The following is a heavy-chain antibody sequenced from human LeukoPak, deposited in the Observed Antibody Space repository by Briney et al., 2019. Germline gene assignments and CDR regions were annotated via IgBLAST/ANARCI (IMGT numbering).Heavy chain of an antibody. D-gene: IGHD6-19*01. CDR1: GFTFSSYA. Sequence: GGSLRLSCAASGFTFSSYAMHWVRQAPGKGLEWLAVISYDGSNKYYADSVKGRFTISRDNSKNTLYLQMNSLRAEDTAVYYCARGGWEFDYWGQGTLVTVSS. J-gene: IGHJ4*02. CDR3: ARGGWEFDY. V-gene: IGHV3-30-3*01. CDR2: ISYDGSNK.